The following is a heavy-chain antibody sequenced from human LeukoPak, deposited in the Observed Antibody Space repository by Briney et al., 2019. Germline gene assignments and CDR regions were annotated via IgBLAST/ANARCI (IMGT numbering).Heavy chain of an antibody. CDR3: AKNLESGYLEGMDV. Sequence: GGSLRLSCAASGFTFSSYAMTWVRQAPGKGLEWVSAISGSGGGAHYADSVRGRFTISRDNSKNTLHLQMNSLRAEDTAVYYCAKNLESGYLEGMDVWGQGTTVTVSS. J-gene: IGHJ6*02. V-gene: IGHV3-23*01. D-gene: IGHD5-12*01. CDR1: GFTFSSYA. CDR2: ISGSGGGA.